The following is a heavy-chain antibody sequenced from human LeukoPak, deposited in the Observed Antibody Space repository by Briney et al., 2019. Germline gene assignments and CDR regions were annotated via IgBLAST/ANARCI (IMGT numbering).Heavy chain of an antibody. D-gene: IGHD3-10*01. Sequence: GRSLRLSCAASGFTFDDYAMHWVRQAPGKGLEWVSGISWNSGSIVYADSVKGRFTISRDNAKNSLYLQMNSLRAEDMALYYCAKGFMPSARGDAFDIWGQGTMVTVSS. CDR2: ISWNSGSI. CDR1: GFTFDDYA. V-gene: IGHV3-9*03. J-gene: IGHJ3*02. CDR3: AKGFMPSARGDAFDI.